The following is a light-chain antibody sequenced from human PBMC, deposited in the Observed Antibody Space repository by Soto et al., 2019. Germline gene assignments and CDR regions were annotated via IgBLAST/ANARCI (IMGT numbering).Light chain of an antibody. CDR1: NSDIGGYDS. Sequence: QSALTQPASVSGSPGQTIIISCTGSNSDIGGYDSVSWYQQHPGRAPKLILFDDSHRPSKVPVRFSGSKSGNTASLTISGLQTEDEADYYCSSYSTSNTLVLFGGGTKLTVL. V-gene: IGLV2-14*03. CDR2: DDS. J-gene: IGLJ3*02. CDR3: SSYSTSNTLVL.